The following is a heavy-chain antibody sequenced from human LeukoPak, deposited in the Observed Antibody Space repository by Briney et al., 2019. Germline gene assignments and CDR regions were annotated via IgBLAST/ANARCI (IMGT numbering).Heavy chain of an antibody. V-gene: IGHV4-59*01. CDR1: GGSISSYY. D-gene: IGHD2-2*01. Sequence: SETLSLTCTVSGGSISSYYWSWIRQPPGKGLERIGYIYYSGSTNYNPSLKSRVTISVDTSKNQFSLKLSSVTAADTAVYYCARTNLVVPAAMGASYYMDVWGKGTTVTVSS. CDR3: ARTNLVVPAAMGASYYMDV. J-gene: IGHJ6*03. CDR2: IYYSGST.